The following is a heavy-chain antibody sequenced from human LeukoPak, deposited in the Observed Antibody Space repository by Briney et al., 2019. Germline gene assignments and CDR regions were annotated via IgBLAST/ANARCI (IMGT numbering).Heavy chain of an antibody. CDR3: AKSPGYSSSWCDY. J-gene: IGHJ4*02. CDR1: GFTFSSYA. CDR2: ISGGGGST. Sequence: GGSLRLSCAASGFTFSSYAMSWVRQAPGKGLEWVSAISGGGGSTYYADSVEGRFSISRDNSKNTLYLQMNSLRAEDTAIYYCAKSPGYSSSWCDYWGQGTLVTVSS. V-gene: IGHV3-23*01. D-gene: IGHD6-13*01.